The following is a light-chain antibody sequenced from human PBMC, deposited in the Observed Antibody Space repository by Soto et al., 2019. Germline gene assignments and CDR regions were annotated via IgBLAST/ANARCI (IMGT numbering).Light chain of an antibody. Sequence: EIVLTQSPATLSLSPGERATLSCRASQSVSSYLAWYQQKPGQAPRLLIYDASNRATGIPARFSGSGSGTDFTLTISSIGPEDFAVYYCHQRSNWPPYTFGQGTKLETK. CDR3: HQRSNWPPYT. CDR1: QSVSSY. J-gene: IGKJ2*01. CDR2: DAS. V-gene: IGKV3-11*01.